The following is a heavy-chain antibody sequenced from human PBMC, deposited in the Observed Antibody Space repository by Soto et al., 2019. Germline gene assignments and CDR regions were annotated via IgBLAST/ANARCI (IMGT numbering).Heavy chain of an antibody. Sequence: SETLSLTCTVSGGSISSSSYYWGWIRQPPGKGLEWIGSIYYSGSTYYNPSLKSRVTISVDTSKNQFSLKLSSVTAADTAVYYCARQQPYYDFWSGAYYYYYMDVWGKGTTVTVS. V-gene: IGHV4-39*01. D-gene: IGHD3-3*01. CDR2: IYYSGST. J-gene: IGHJ6*03. CDR3: ARQQPYYDFWSGAYYYYYMDV. CDR1: GGSISSSSYY.